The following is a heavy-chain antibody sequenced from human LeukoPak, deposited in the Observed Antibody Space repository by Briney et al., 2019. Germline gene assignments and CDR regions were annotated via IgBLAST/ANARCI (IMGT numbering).Heavy chain of an antibody. CDR3: ARVVGGYNSY. CDR2: MNPNSGNT. V-gene: IGHV1-8*03. CDR1: GYTFTSYD. J-gene: IGHJ4*02. D-gene: IGHD5-24*01. Sequence: ASVKVSCKASGYTFTSYDINWVRQATGQGLEWMGWMNPNSGNTGYAQKFQGRVTITRNTSISTAYMELRSLRSDDTAVYYCARVVGGYNSYWGQGTLVTVSS.